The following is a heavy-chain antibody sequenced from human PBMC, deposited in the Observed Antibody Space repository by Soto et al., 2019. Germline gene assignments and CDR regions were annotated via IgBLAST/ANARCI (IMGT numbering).Heavy chain of an antibody. CDR3: TRLAVAGMGNWFDP. Sequence: PGGSLRPSCAASGFTFSGSAMHWVRQASGKGLEWVGRIRSKANSYATAYAASVKGRFTISRDDSKNTAYLQMNSLKTEDTAVYYCTRLAVAGMGNWFDPWGQGTLVTVSS. V-gene: IGHV3-73*01. CDR2: IRSKANSYAT. D-gene: IGHD6-19*01. CDR1: GFTFSGSA. J-gene: IGHJ5*02.